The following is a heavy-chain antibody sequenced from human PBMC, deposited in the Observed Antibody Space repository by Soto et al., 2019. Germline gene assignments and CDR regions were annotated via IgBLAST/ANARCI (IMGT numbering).Heavy chain of an antibody. CDR1: GGTFSSYA. J-gene: IGHJ6*02. CDR3: ARGWLRRDYYYGMDV. Sequence: SVKVSFKASGGTFSSYAISWLRQAPGQGLEWMGGIIPIFGTANYAQKFQGRVTITADESTSTAYMELSSLRSEDTAVYYCARGWLRRDYYYGMDVWGQGTTVTVSS. CDR2: IIPIFGTA. V-gene: IGHV1-69*13. D-gene: IGHD5-12*01.